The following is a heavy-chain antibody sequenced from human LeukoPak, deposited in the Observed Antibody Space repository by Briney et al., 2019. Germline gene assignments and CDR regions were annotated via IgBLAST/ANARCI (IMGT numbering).Heavy chain of an antibody. J-gene: IGHJ4*02. V-gene: IGHV3-23*01. CDR3: AKDRVCSGGSCYFDY. CDR2: ISDSGGST. D-gene: IGHD2-15*01. CDR1: GFTFNTYA. Sequence: PGGSLRLSCTASGFTFNTYAMSWVRQAPGKGLEWVSAISDSGGSTYYADSVKGRFTISRDNSKNTLYLQMNSLRAEDTAVYYCAKDRVCSGGSCYFDYWGQGTLVTVSS.